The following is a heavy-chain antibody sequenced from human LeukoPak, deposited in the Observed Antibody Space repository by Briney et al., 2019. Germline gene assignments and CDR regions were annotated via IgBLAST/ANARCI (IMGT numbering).Heavy chain of an antibody. CDR1: GGSISSGGYY. CDR3: AGTSDSRDYVDY. V-gene: IGHV4-39*07. J-gene: IGHJ4*02. Sequence: SETLSLTCTVSGGSISSGGYYWSWIRQPPGKGLEWIGEINHSGSTNYNPSLKSRVTISVDTSKNQFSLKLSSVTAADTAVYYCAGTSDSRDYVDYWGQGTLVTVSS. CDR2: INHSGST. D-gene: IGHD2-21*01.